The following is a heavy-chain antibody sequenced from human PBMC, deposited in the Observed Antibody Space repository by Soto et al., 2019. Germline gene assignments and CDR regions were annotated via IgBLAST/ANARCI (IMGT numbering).Heavy chain of an antibody. CDR3: ARGSITIFGVVLDFQH. CDR2: ISAYNGNT. D-gene: IGHD3-3*01. V-gene: IGHV1-18*01. J-gene: IGHJ1*01. Sequence: ASVKVSCKASGYTFTSYGISWVRQAPGQGLEWMGWISAYNGNTNYAQKLQGRVTMTTDTSTSTAYMELRSLRSDDTAVYYCARGSITIFGVVLDFQHWGQGTLVTFSS. CDR1: GYTFTSYG.